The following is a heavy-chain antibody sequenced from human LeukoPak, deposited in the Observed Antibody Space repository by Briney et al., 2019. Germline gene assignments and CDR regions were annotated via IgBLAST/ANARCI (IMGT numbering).Heavy chain of an antibody. CDR1: GFTVSSTY. CDR3: ARDYNSYISAFDL. J-gene: IGHJ3*01. D-gene: IGHD5-18*01. V-gene: IGHV3-53*01. CDR2: IYSDGKV. Sequence: GGSLRLSCAASGFTVSSTYMSWVRQTPGKGLEWVSVIYSDGKVYYIDSVKGRFTISRDTSKNTVYLQMNNLRAEDTAMYYCARDYNSYISAFDLWGQGTMVTVSS.